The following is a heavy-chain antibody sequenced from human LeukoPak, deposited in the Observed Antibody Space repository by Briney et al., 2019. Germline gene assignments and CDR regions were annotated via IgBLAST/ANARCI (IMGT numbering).Heavy chain of an antibody. D-gene: IGHD5-24*01. CDR3: ARVRYNSGNHYLDY. Sequence: SETLSLTCAVSGGSISSGGYSWSWIRQPPGKGLEWIGYIYHSGSTYYNPSLKSRVTISVDRSKNQFSLKLSSVTAADTAVYYCARVRYNSGNHYLDYWGQGTLVTVSS. CDR1: GGSISSGGYS. J-gene: IGHJ4*02. CDR2: IYHSGST. V-gene: IGHV4-30-2*01.